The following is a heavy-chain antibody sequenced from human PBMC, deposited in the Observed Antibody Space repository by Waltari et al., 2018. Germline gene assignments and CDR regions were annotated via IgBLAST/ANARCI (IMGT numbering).Heavy chain of an antibody. CDR1: GFIFNHYG. V-gene: IGHV3-30*18. CDR2: ISYDGRHR. J-gene: IGHJ4*02. Sequence: QVQVVESGGGVVQPGRSLSLSCAASGFIFNHYGIHWVRQAPGKGLESVAVISYDGRHRFYSDSVKGRFTISRDNSRNTVSLQMDSLTVEDTALYYCAKGGDLEWLFIDHWGQGTFVTVS. CDR3: AKGGDLEWLFIDH. D-gene: IGHD3-3*01.